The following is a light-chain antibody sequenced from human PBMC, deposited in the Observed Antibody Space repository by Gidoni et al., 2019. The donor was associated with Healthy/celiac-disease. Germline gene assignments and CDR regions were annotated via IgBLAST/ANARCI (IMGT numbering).Light chain of an antibody. CDR3: QQYYSNFRT. J-gene: IGKJ1*01. CDR2: WAS. Sequence: DIVMTQSPDSLSVSLGERATINCKSSQSVLYSSNNKNYLAWYQQKPGQPPKLLIYWASTRESGVPDRFSGSGSGTDFTLTISSLQDEDVAVYYCQQYYSNFRTFXXXTKVEIK. CDR1: QSVLYSSNNKNY. V-gene: IGKV4-1*01.